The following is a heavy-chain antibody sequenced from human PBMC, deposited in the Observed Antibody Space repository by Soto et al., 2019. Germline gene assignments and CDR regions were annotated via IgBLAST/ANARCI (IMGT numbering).Heavy chain of an antibody. V-gene: IGHV1-18*01. J-gene: IGHJ5*02. CDR2: ISAYNGNT. CDR1: GYTFTSYG. Sequence: QVQLVQSGAEVKKPGASVKVSCKASGYTFTSYGISWVRQAPGQGLEWMGWISAYNGNTNYAQKLQGRVTMTTDTSTSTAYRELRSVRSDDTAVYYCARDSVGEQWREYNWFDPWGQGSLVTVSS. D-gene: IGHD6-19*01. CDR3: ARDSVGEQWREYNWFDP.